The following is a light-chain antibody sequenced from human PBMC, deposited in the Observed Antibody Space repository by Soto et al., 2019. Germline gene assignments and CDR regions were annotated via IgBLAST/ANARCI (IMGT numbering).Light chain of an antibody. V-gene: IGKV3-15*01. CDR2: GAS. J-gene: IGKJ2*01. CDR1: QSVNSN. Sequence: EILMTQSPATLSLSPGERATLSCRASQSVNSNLAWYQQRPGQAPRLLIYGASSRATGIPARFSGSGSGTEFTLTISSLQSEDFAVYYCQQYNNWPPLYTFGQGTKLEIK. CDR3: QQYNNWPPLYT.